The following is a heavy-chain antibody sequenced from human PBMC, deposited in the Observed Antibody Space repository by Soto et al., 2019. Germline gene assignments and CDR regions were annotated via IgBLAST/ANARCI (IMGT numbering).Heavy chain of an antibody. CDR1: GFTFSTYA. J-gene: IGHJ4*02. Sequence: QVQLVESGGGVVQPGRSLTLSCTASGFTFSTYAMHWVRQAPGKGLEWVALISYDGGNKYYADSVKGRFTISRDDSKNALYLQMNSLRAEETAVYYCARKTARGYGDYFVYWGQGTLVTVSS. D-gene: IGHD4-17*01. CDR2: ISYDGGNK. V-gene: IGHV3-30-3*01. CDR3: ARKTARGYGDYFVY.